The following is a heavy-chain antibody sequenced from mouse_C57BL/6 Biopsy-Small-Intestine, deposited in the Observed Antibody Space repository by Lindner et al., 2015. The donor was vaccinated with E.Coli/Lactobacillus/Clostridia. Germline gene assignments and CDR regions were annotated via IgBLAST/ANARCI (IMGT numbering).Heavy chain of an antibody. J-gene: IGHJ1*03. CDR1: GYAFSSYW. Sequence: VQLQESGAELVKPGASVKISCKASGYAFSSYWMNWVKQRPGKGLEWIGQIYPGDGDTNYNGKFKGKATLTADKSSSTAYMQLSSLTSEDSAVYFCARSVYDWYFDVWGTGTTVTVSS. CDR3: ARSVYDWYFDV. V-gene: IGHV1-80*01. D-gene: IGHD2-10*02. CDR2: IYPGDGDT.